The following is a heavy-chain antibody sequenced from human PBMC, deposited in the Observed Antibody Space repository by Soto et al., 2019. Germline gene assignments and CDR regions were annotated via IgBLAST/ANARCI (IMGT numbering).Heavy chain of an antibody. D-gene: IGHD3-16*01. V-gene: IGHV3-23*01. Sequence: GGSLRLSCEASGFIFSTTAMAWVRQAPGKGLEWVSTISGSGVNTYYTDSVKGRFTISRGNSKRMLFLQMNNLRVEDTAVYFCAAVMGSDYDHVWGSLSFDHWGQGSLVTVSS. CDR1: GFIFSTTA. CDR3: AAVMGSDYDHVWGSLSFDH. J-gene: IGHJ4*02. CDR2: ISGSGVNT.